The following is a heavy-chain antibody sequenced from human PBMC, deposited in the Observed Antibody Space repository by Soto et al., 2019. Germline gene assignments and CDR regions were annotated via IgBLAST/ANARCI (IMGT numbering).Heavy chain of an antibody. Sequence: QVQLVQSGAEVKKPGSSVKVSCKASGGTFSSYTISWVRQAPGQGLEWMGRIIPILGIANYAQKFQGRVTITADTSTSTADMELSSLRSEDTAVYYCARGVTNWYDAYWGQGTLVTVSS. CDR3: ARGVTNWYDAY. J-gene: IGHJ4*02. D-gene: IGHD1-1*01. CDR1: GGTFSSYT. V-gene: IGHV1-69*02. CDR2: IIPILGIA.